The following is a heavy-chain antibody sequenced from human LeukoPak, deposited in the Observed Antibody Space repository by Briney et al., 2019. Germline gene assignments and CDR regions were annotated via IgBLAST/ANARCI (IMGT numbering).Heavy chain of an antibody. Sequence: PGGPLRLSCAASGFTVSSSYMSWVRQAPGKGLEWVSVIYSGGSTYYADSVKGRFTISRDNSKNTLYLQMNSLRAEDTAVYYCATEGQYYDSSGYPTWTFDSWGQGTLVTVSS. D-gene: IGHD3-22*01. CDR3: ATEGQYYDSSGYPTWTFDS. V-gene: IGHV3-66*02. CDR1: GFTVSSSY. CDR2: IYSGGST. J-gene: IGHJ4*02.